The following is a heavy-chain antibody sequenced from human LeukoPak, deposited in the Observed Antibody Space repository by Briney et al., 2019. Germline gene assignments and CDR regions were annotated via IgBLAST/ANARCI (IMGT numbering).Heavy chain of an antibody. CDR3: ARRSGYNLGRDWFDP. D-gene: IGHD5-12*01. CDR2: IFSGNSNT. V-gene: IGHV5-51*01. Sequence: GESLQISCWGSGYSFTSYWISWVRQMPRKGLEWMGSIFSGNSNTRYSPSVQVQVTISADKSISTAYLQWSSLKASDTAMYYCARRSGYNLGRDWFDPWGQGTLVTVSS. CDR1: GYSFTSYW. J-gene: IGHJ5*02.